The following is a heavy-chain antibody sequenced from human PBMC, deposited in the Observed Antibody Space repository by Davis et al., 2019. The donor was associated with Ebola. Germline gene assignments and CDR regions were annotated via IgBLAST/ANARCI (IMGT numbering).Heavy chain of an antibody. D-gene: IGHD6-13*01. Sequence: SQTLSLTCAISGDSVSNNSAAWNWIRQSPSRGLQWLGRTSYRSKWYSDYAVSVKTRITINPDTSKNQFSLQLNSVTPEDTAMYYCARLLTSSGMFDYWGQGTLVTVSS. CDR2: TSYRSKWYS. J-gene: IGHJ4*02. V-gene: IGHV6-1*01. CDR1: GDSVSNNSAA. CDR3: ARLLTSSGMFDY.